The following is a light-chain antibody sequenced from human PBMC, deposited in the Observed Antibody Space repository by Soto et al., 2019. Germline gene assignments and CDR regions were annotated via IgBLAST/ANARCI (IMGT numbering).Light chain of an antibody. V-gene: IGKV1-5*01. J-gene: IGKJ1*01. Sequence: DIQISQSPPSLSASVGDRCTITCRASQRISRWVAWYQQKPGKAPKLLIHDATSLESGVPSRLSGSGSGTEFTLTTGRLQHDDFAPYYGQQYSSYWTFAQGTKGDIK. CDR2: DAT. CDR1: QRISRW. CDR3: QQYSSYWT.